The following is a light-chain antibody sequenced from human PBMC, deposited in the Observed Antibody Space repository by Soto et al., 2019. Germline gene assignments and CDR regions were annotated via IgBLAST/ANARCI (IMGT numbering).Light chain of an antibody. J-gene: IGKJ1*01. CDR1: QSLVHRNGNTY. CDR3: MQGTQFPWT. V-gene: IGKV2-24*01. Sequence: DFVMTQTPLSSPVTLGQPASISCRSSQSLVHRNGNTYLSWLHQRPGQPPRLLLYMISNRLAGVPDRFSGSGAGTEFILKISTVEADDVGVYYCMQGTQFPWTFGQGTKVEIK. CDR2: MIS.